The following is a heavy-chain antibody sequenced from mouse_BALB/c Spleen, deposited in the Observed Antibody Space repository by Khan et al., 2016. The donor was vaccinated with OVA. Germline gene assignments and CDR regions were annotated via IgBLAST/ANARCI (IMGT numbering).Heavy chain of an antibody. CDR3: ARKREPDYFDY. CDR2: IWAGGST. J-gene: IGHJ2*01. V-gene: IGHV2-9*02. CDR1: GFSLTSYA. Sequence: QVQLKESGPGLVAPSQSLSITCTVTGFSLTSYAIHWIRQPPGKGLEWLGIIWAGGSTNYTSSLMSRLSLSKDNSKSQVCLKMNSLQTHDTAMYXCARKREPDYFDYWGQGTTLTVSS.